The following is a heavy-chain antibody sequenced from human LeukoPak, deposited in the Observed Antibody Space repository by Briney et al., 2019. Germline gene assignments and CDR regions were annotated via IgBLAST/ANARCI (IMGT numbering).Heavy chain of an antibody. CDR1: GFTFSSYW. CDR3: ARLTYDFWSGYYGFDY. CDR2: IKQDGSEK. J-gene: IGHJ4*02. Sequence: PGGSLRLSCAASGFTFSSYWMSWVRQAPGKGLEWVANIKQDGSEKYYVDSVKGRFTISRDNAKNSLYLQMNSLRAEDTAVYYCARLTYDFWSGYYGFDYRGQGTLVTVSS. D-gene: IGHD3-3*01. V-gene: IGHV3-7*01.